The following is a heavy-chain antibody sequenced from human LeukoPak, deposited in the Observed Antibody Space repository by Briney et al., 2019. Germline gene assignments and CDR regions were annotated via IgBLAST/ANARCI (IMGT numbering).Heavy chain of an antibody. J-gene: IGHJ6*03. CDR3: ARHKSPSNYDFWSGYYGSDDYYYYYMDV. V-gene: IGHV4-4*09. CDR2: IYTSGST. CDR1: GGSISSYY. D-gene: IGHD3-3*01. Sequence: PSETLSLTCTVSGGSISSYYWSWIRQPPGKGLEWIGYIYTSGSTNYNPSLKSRVTISVDTSKNQFSLKLSSVTAADTAVYYCARHKSPSNYDFWSGYYGSDDYYYYYMDVWGKGTTVTVSS.